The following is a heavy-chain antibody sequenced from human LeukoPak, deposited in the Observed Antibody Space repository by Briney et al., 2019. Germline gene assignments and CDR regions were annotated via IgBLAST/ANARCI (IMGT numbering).Heavy chain of an antibody. V-gene: IGHV1-18*01. CDR3: ARERLAALRAGSFDY. Sequence: ASVKVSCKASGYTFTSYGISWVRQATGRGLEWMGWISAYNGNTNYAQKLQGRVTMTTDTSTSTAYMELRSLRSDDTAVYYCARERLAALRAGSFDYWGQGTLVTVSS. CDR2: ISAYNGNT. CDR1: GYTFTSYG. D-gene: IGHD6-6*01. J-gene: IGHJ4*02.